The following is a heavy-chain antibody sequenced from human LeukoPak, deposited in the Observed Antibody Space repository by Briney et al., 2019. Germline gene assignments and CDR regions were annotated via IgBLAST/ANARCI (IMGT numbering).Heavy chain of an antibody. CDR1: GFTFSSYA. D-gene: IGHD3-10*01. CDR2: ISGSGGST. J-gene: IGHJ4*02. Sequence: PGGSLRLSCAASGFTFSSYAMSWVCQAPGKGLEWVSAISGSGGSTYYADSVKGRFTISRDNSKNTLYLQMNSLRAEDTAVYYCAKSYGSGSYFPSALGYWGQGTLVTVSS. V-gene: IGHV3-23*01. CDR3: AKSYGSGSYFPSALGY.